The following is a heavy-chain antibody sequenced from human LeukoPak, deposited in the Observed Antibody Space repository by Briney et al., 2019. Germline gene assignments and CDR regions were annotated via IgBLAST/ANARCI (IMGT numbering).Heavy chain of an antibody. Sequence: SETLSLTCTVSGGSISGSYWTWIRQPAGRGLEWIGRISASGSTNYNPSLKSRVTMSLDTSTNHFSLNLTSVTAADTAVYSCARIRDNSGFYLGAFDVWGQGTMVTVSS. CDR2: ISASGST. D-gene: IGHD3-22*01. CDR3: ARIRDNSGFYLGAFDV. V-gene: IGHV4-4*07. J-gene: IGHJ3*01. CDR1: GGSISGSY.